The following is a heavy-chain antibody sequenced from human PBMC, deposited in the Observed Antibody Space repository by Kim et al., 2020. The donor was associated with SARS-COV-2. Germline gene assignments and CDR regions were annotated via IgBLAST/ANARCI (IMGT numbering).Heavy chain of an antibody. CDR1: GFTFSSYA. V-gene: IGHV3-23*01. CDR2: ISGSGGST. D-gene: IGHD6-19*01. CDR3: AKVALWLGQLQAPNWFDP. J-gene: IGHJ5*02. Sequence: GGSLRLSCAASGFTFSSYAMSWVRQAPGKGLEWVSAISGSGGSTYYADSVKGRFTISRDNSKNTLYLQMNSLGAEDTAVYYCAKVALWLGQLQAPNWFDPWDQGTLVIVS.